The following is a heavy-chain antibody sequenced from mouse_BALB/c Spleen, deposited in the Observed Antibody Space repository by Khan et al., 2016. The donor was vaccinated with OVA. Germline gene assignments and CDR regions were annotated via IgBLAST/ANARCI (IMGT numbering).Heavy chain of an antibody. V-gene: IGHV5-12-1*01. CDR3: ARGYYYFDY. CDR2: ISSGGGGT. CDR1: AFDFSYYD. D-gene: IGHD2-3*01. Sequence: EVELVESGGGLVRPGGSLKLSCAASAFDFSYYDMSWVRQTPDRRLEWVAYISSGGGGTSYPDTVKGRFTISRDNAKNTLYLQMSSLKSEDTAIYYCARGYYYFDYWGQGTTLTVAS. J-gene: IGHJ2*01.